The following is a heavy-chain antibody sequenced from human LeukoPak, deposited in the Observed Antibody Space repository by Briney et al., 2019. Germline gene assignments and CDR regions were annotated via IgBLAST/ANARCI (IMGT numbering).Heavy chain of an antibody. V-gene: IGHV3-33*01. Sequence: GGSLRLSCAASGFXFSSYGIHWVRQAPGKGLEWVAVIWYDGSNKYYADSVKGRFTISRDNSKNTLYLQMNSLRAEDTAVYYCARDPDYGSGSYYRYYYYGMDVWGQGTTVTVSS. D-gene: IGHD3-10*01. CDR1: GFXFSSYG. J-gene: IGHJ6*02. CDR2: IWYDGSNK. CDR3: ARDPDYGSGSYYRYYYYGMDV.